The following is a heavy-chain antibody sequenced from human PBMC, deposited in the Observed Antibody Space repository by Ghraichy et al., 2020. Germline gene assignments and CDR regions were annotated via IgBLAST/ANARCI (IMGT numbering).Heavy chain of an antibody. CDR3: ARANSIFGVVISNYYYYYYIDV. D-gene: IGHD3-3*01. J-gene: IGHJ6*03. CDR1: GGSFSTYY. V-gene: IGHV4-34*01. CDR2: NNRDGNT. Sequence: EYLNISCAVYGGSFSTYYWSWIRQPPGKGLEWIGENNRDGNTNYNPSLKSRVTISLDTSKNQFSLKLSSVTAADTAVYYFARANSIFGVVISNYYYYYYIDVWGKGTTVTVSS.